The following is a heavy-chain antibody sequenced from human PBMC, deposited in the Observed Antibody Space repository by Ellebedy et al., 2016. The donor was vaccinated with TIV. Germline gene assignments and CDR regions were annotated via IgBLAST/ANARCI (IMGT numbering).Heavy chain of an antibody. D-gene: IGHD2/OR15-2a*01. CDR1: GYTFSAYG. CDR2: IGTYNGDT. J-gene: IGHJ3*01. V-gene: IGHV1-18*01. Sequence: AASVKVSCKASGYTFSAYGLNWVRQAPGQGPEWLGWIGTYNGDTKYARKFQGRVTVTADTSTRTVYLEMRSLRSDDTAIYYCAREGDVNVNDALDLWGQGTVVTVSS. CDR3: AREGDVNVNDALDL.